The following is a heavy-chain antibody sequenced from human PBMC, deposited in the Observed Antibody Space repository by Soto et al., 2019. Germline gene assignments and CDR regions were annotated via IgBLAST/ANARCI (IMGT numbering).Heavy chain of an antibody. CDR2: IYPGDSDT. CDR3: ARSSFWSGYPDYYYYYGMDV. Sequence: GKGLEWMGIIYPGDSDTRYSPSFQGQVTISADKSISTAYLQWSSLKASDTAMYYCARSSFWSGYPDYYYYYGMDVWGQGTTLTVSS. J-gene: IGHJ6*02. D-gene: IGHD3-3*01. V-gene: IGHV5-51*01.